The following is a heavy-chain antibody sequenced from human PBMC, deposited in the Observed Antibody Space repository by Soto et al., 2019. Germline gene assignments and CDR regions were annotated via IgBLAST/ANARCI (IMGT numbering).Heavy chain of an antibody. Sequence: ASVKVSCKASGYTFTGYYMHWVRQAPGQGLEWMGWINPNSGGTNYAQKFQGRVTMTRDTSISTAYMELSRLRSDDTAVYYCAKTQFTYSSSWYGYWGQGTLVTVSS. CDR3: AKTQFTYSSSWYGY. V-gene: IGHV1-2*02. J-gene: IGHJ4*02. CDR1: GYTFTGYY. D-gene: IGHD6-13*01. CDR2: INPNSGGT.